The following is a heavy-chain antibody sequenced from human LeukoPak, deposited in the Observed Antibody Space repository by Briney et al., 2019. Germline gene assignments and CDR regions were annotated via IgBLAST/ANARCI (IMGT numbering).Heavy chain of an antibody. CDR2: ISSSSSYI. J-gene: IGHJ3*02. CDR3: ARKSGSYRPREFAFDI. Sequence: GGSLRLSCAASGFTFSSYSMNWVRQAPGKGLEWVSSISSSSSYIYYADSVKGRFTISRDNAKNSLYLQMNSLRAEDTAVYYCARKSGSYRPREFAFDIWGQGTMVTVSS. V-gene: IGHV3-21*01. CDR1: GFTFSSYS. D-gene: IGHD1-26*01.